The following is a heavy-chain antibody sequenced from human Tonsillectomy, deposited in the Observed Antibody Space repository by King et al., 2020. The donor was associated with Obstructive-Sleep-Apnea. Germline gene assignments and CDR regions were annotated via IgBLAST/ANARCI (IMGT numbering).Heavy chain of an antibody. CDR2: ISWNSGSI. CDR1: GFTFDDYA. CDR3: AKDSWGWQGAFDI. D-gene: IGHD6-19*01. Sequence: VQLVESGGGLVQPGRSLRLSCAASGFTFDDYAMHWVRQAPGKGLEWVSGISWNSGSIGYADSVKGRFTISRDNAKNSLYLQMNSLRAEDTALYYCAKDSWGWQGAFDIWGQGTMVTVSS. J-gene: IGHJ3*02. V-gene: IGHV3-9*01.